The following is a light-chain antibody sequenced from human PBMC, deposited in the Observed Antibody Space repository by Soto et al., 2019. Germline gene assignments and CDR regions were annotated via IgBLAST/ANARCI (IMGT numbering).Light chain of an antibody. CDR3: SSYTTTNSLL. CDR1: SSDVGDYDY. CDR2: GVS. V-gene: IGLV2-14*01. Sequence: QSVLTQPASVSGSPGQSITISCTGTSSDVGDYDYVSWYQQHPGKDPRVIIYGVSYRPSGVSNRFSGSKSGNTASLTISGLQAEDEADYYCSSYTTTNSLLFGGGTKLTVL. J-gene: IGLJ2*01.